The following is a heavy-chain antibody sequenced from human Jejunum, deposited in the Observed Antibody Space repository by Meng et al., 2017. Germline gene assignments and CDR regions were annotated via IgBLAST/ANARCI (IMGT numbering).Heavy chain of an antibody. Sequence: GESLKISCVASGFIFSDYAIHWVRQAPGKGLEYASTISSDGGSTYYANSVKGRFTIFRDTSKNMVYLQMGSLRAEDTAVYYCARGSTSIYSGSYSWGQGTLVTVSS. CDR1: GFIFSDYA. V-gene: IGHV3-64*01. J-gene: IGHJ5*02. CDR3: ARGSTSIYSGSYS. CDR2: ISSDGGST. D-gene: IGHD1-26*01.